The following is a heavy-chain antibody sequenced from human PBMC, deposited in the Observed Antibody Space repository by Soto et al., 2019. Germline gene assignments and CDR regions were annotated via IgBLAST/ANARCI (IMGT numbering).Heavy chain of an antibody. J-gene: IGHJ4*02. D-gene: IGHD5-18*01. CDR1: GFSISSSG. CDR3: AKDDSMDYTAMVKPPR. V-gene: IGHV3-30*18. Sequence: PGGSLRLSCAASGFSISSSGMDRVRQAPGKGLEWVAVISYDGSNKYYAESVKGRFTISGDNSKNTLYLQMTSLRAEDTAVYYCAKDDSMDYTAMVKPPRWGQGTLDTVSS. CDR2: ISYDGSNK.